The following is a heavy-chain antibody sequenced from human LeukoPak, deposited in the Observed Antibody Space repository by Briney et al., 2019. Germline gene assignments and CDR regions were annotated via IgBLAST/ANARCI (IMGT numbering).Heavy chain of an antibody. Sequence: ETLSLTCTVSGGSISSYYWSWIRQPPGKGLEWIGYIYYSGSTNYNPSLKSRVTISVDTSKNQFSLKLSSVTAADTAVYYCARVLSSWSYYYYYGMDVWGQGTTVIVS. CDR3: ARVLSSWSYYYYYGMDV. CDR1: GGSISSYY. J-gene: IGHJ6*02. CDR2: IYYSGST. V-gene: IGHV4-59*01. D-gene: IGHD6-13*01.